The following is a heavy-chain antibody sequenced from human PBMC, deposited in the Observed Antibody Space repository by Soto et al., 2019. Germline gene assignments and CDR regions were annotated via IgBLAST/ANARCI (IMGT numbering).Heavy chain of an antibody. J-gene: IGHJ4*02. CDR2: IYYSGST. Sequence: SETLSLTCPVSGGTISSGGYYWSWIRQHPGKGLEWIGCIYYSGSTYYNPSLKSRITISVDTSKNQFSLKLSSVTAADTAVYYCARGPPLLWGQGTLVPSPQ. CDR3: ARGPPLL. CDR1: GGTISSGGYY. V-gene: IGHV4-31*03.